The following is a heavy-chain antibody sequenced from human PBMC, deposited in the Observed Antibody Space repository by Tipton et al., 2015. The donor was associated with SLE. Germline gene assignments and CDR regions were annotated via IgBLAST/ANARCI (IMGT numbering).Heavy chain of an antibody. CDR1: GGSISSHY. CDR2: IYYSGST. V-gene: IGHV4-59*11. CDR3: ARGEPYGVRGATPDY. D-gene: IGHD3-10*01. J-gene: IGHJ4*02. Sequence: TLSLTCTVSGGSISSHYWSWIRQPPGQGLEWIGYIYYSGSTNDNPSLKSRVTISVDTSKNQFSLKLSSVTAADTAVYYCARGEPYGVRGATPDYWGQGTLVTVSS.